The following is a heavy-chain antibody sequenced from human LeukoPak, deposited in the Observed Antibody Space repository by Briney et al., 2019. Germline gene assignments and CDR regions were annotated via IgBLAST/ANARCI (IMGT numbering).Heavy chain of an antibody. J-gene: IGHJ4*02. V-gene: IGHV1-2*02. CDR2: INPNSGGT. Sequence: GASVKVSCKASGYTFTGYYMHWVRQAPGQGLEWMGWINPNSGGTNYAQKFQGRVTMTRDTSISTACMELSRLRSDDTAVYYCARSVVVPAAILNYWGQGTLVTVSS. CDR1: GYTFTGYY. CDR3: ARSVVVPAAILNY. D-gene: IGHD2-2*02.